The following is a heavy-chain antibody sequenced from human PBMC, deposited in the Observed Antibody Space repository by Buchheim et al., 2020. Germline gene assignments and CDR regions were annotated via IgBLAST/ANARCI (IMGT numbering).Heavy chain of an antibody. CDR3: ARDVIGPYDY. V-gene: IGHV3-30*03. Sequence: QMQLVESGGGVVQPGRSLRLSCAASGFTFSTFGMHWVRQAPGKGLEWLAVISDDGSKKYYVDFVKGRFIISRDNPKNTLYLQMNSLRAEDTAVYYCARDVIGPYDYWGQG. CDR1: GFTFSTFG. CDR2: ISDDGSKK. J-gene: IGHJ4*02.